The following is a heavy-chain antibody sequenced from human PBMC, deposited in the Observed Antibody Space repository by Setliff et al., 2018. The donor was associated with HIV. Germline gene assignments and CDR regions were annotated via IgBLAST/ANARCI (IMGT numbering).Heavy chain of an antibody. V-gene: IGHV4-4*09. Sequence: SETLSLTCTVSGSSISGYYWSWIRQSPGKGLEWIGYIHTNRGTKTNLSLKTRATVSLDTSKNQFFLKLRSVTAADTAVYYCARDSVLGYCSGGSCSIDYWGQGTLVTVSS. CDR2: IHTNRGT. CDR3: ARDSVLGYCSGGSCSIDY. J-gene: IGHJ4*02. CDR1: GSSISGYY. D-gene: IGHD2-15*01.